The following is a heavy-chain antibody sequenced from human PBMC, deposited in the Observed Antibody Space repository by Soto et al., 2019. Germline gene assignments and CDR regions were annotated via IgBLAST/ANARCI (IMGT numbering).Heavy chain of an antibody. Sequence: PSETLSLTCTVSGGSISSGGYYWSWIRQHPGKGLEWIGYIYYSGSTYYNPSLKSRVTISVDTSKNQFSLKLSSVTAADTAVYYCARGPNSIVLKGPWFDPWGQGTLVTVSS. CDR3: ARGPNSIVLKGPWFDP. CDR2: IYYSGST. J-gene: IGHJ5*02. V-gene: IGHV4-31*03. CDR1: GGSISSGGYY. D-gene: IGHD2-8*01.